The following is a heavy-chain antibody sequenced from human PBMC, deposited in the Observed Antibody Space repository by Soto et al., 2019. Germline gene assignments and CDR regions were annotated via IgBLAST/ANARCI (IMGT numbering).Heavy chain of an antibody. CDR1: GYTFTSYY. CDR2: INPSGGST. Sequence: ASVKVSCKASGYTFTSYYMHWVRQAPGQGLEWMGIINPSGGSTSYAQKFQGRVTMTRDTSTSTVYMELSSLRSEDTAVYYCARDRRELSLYYYYYYGMDVWGQGTTVTVSS. V-gene: IGHV1-46*01. D-gene: IGHD3-16*02. J-gene: IGHJ6*02. CDR3: ARDRRELSLYYYYYYGMDV.